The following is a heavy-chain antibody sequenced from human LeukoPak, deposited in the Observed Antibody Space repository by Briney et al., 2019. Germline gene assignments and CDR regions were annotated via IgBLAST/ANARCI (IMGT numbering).Heavy chain of an antibody. CDR2: INHSGST. J-gene: IGHJ4*02. CDR3: ARRGYGYGL. CDR1: GGSFSGYY. V-gene: IGHV4-34*01. D-gene: IGHD5-18*01. Sequence: SETLSLTCAVYGGSFSGYYWSWVRQPPGKGLECIGEINHSGSTNYNPSLKSRVTISVDTSKNQFSLKLSSVTAADTAVYYCARRGYGYGLWGQGTLVTVSS.